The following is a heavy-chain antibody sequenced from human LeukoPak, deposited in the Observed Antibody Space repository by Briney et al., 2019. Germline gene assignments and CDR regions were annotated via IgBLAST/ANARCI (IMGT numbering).Heavy chain of an antibody. V-gene: IGHV4-59*08. CDR3: ASNYYGSGSLDY. D-gene: IGHD3-10*01. CDR2: IYYSGST. CDR1: GGSISSYY. J-gene: IGHJ4*02. Sequence: KTSETLSLTCTVSGGSISSYYWSWIRQPPGKGLEWIGNIYYSGSTNYNPSLKSRVTISVDTSKNQSSLKLSSVTAADTAVYYCASNYYGSGSLDYWGQGNLVTVSS.